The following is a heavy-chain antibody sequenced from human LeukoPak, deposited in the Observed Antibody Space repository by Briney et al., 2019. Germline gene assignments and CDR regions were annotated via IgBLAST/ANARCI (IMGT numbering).Heavy chain of an antibody. CDR2: IYYSGST. CDR3: ARYESSAYGIDV. V-gene: IGHV4-39*01. CDR1: GGSISSSSSY. J-gene: IGHJ2*01. Sequence: SEPLSLTCTVSGGSISSSSSYWGWIRQPPGMGLEWIGSIYYSGSTYYNPSLKSRVTISVDTSKNQFFLKVSYVAAADTAVYYCARYESSAYGIDVWGRGTLVTVSS. D-gene: IGHD3-22*01.